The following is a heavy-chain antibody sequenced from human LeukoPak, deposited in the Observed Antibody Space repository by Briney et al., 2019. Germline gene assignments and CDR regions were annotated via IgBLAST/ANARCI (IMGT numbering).Heavy chain of an antibody. Sequence: PGGSLRLSCAASGFTFSPYRMNWVRQAPGKGLEWVSSISSSSSSYIYYADSVKGRFTISRDNAKDSLYLQMNSLRAEDTAVYYCAKERGGYGGTLDYWGHGTLVTVSS. CDR2: ISSSSSSYI. J-gene: IGHJ4*01. CDR3: AKERGGYGGTLDY. CDR1: GFTFSPYR. D-gene: IGHD4-23*01. V-gene: IGHV3-21*01.